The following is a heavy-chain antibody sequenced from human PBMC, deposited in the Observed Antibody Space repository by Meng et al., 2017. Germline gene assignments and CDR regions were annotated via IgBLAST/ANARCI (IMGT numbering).Heavy chain of an antibody. CDR1: GYPFTAYY. D-gene: IGHD2-21*01. Sequence: ASVKVSCKPSGYPFTAYYIHWVRQAPGQGLEWMGHIIPNSGDTLYAPKFQGRVSMTADTSIGTAYVELSGLRSDDTAIYYFMRDENISLGKLFGDYWGQGTLVTVSS. CDR3: MRDENISLGKLFGDY. CDR2: IIPNSGDT. V-gene: IGHV1-2*06. J-gene: IGHJ4*02.